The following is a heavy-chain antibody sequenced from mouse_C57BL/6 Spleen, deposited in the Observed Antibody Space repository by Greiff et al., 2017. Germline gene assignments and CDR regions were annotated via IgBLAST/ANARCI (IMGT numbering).Heavy chain of an antibody. CDR1: GFSLTSYA. J-gene: IGHJ1*03. Sequence: QVQLQQSGPGLVPPSQSLSITCTVSGFSLTSYAIRWVRQPPGKGLEWLGVIWNGGGTDYNSALKSRLSISKDNSKSQVFLKMNSLQTDNTARYCDARRSYDWYFDVWGTGAMVTVS. CDR2: IWNGGGT. CDR3: ARRSYDWYFDV. V-gene: IGHV2-9-1*01. D-gene: IGHD2-12*01.